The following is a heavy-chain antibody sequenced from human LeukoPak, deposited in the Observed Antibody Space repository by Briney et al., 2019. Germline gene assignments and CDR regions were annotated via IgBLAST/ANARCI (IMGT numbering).Heavy chain of an antibody. Sequence: GGSLRLSCAASGFTFSNAWMSWVRQAPGKGLEWVGRIKSKTDGGTTDYAAPVKGRFTISRDDSKNTLYPQMNSLKTEDTAVYYCTTGAYYGDYAEFDYWGQGTLATVSS. CDR1: GFTFSNAW. V-gene: IGHV3-15*01. CDR2: IKSKTDGGTT. J-gene: IGHJ4*02. D-gene: IGHD4-17*01. CDR3: TTGAYYGDYAEFDY.